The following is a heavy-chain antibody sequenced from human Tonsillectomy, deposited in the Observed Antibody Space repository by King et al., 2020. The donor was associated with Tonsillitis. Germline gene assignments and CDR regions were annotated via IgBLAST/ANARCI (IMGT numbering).Heavy chain of an antibody. CDR2: IYHSGST. J-gene: IGHJ5*02. CDR1: GGSISSGDYS. Sequence: LQLQESGSGLVKPSETLSLTCAVSGGSISSGDYSWSWIRQPPGKGLEWIGYIYHSGSTYYNPSLKSRVIISVDRSKNQFSLKLSSVTAADTAVYYCARDDGSGSFNWFDPWGQGTLVTVSS. D-gene: IGHD3-10*01. V-gene: IGHV4-30-2*01. CDR3: ARDDGSGSFNWFDP.